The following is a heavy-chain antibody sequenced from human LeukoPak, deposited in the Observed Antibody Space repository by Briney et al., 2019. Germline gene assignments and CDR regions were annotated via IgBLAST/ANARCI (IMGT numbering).Heavy chain of an antibody. CDR3: AKDPYDSSGYFHY. V-gene: IGHV3-23*01. CDR2: ISGSGGST. D-gene: IGHD3-22*01. CDR1: GFTFSSYA. J-gene: IGHJ4*02. Sequence: GGSLRLSCAASGFTFSSYAMSWVRQAPGKGREWVSAISGSGGSTYYADSVKGRFTISRDNAKNTLYLQMNSLRAEDTAVYYCAKDPYDSSGYFHYWGQGTLVTVSS.